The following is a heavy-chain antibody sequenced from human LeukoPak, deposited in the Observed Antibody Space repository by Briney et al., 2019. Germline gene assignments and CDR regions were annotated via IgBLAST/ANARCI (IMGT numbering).Heavy chain of an antibody. CDR2: ISYDGSNK. CDR3: ARDVVSSTSFRASDI. D-gene: IGHD2-2*01. V-gene: IGHV3-30*04. J-gene: IGHJ3*02. CDR1: GFTFSSYA. Sequence: PGGSLRLSCAASGFTFSSYAMHWARQAPGKGLEWVAVISYDGSNKYYADSVKGRFTISRDNSKNTLYLQMNSLRAEDTAVYYCARDVVSSTSFRASDIWGQGTVVTVS.